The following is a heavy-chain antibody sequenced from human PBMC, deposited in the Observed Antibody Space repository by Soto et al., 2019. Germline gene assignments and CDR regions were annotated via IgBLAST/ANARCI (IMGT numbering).Heavy chain of an antibody. CDR1: GFTFSSYA. CDR3: ARDWEQQLGHPFDY. J-gene: IGHJ4*02. Sequence: QVQLVESGGGVVQPGRSLRLSCAASGFTFSSYAMHWVRQAPGKGLEWVAVISYDGSNKYYADSVKGRFTISRDNSKNTLYLQMNSLRAEDTAVYYCARDWEQQLGHPFDYWGQGTLVTVSS. V-gene: IGHV3-30-3*01. CDR2: ISYDGSNK. D-gene: IGHD6-13*01.